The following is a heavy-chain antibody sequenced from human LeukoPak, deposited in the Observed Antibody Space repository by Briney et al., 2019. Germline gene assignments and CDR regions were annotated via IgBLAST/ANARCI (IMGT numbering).Heavy chain of an antibody. CDR2: ISSSSSYI. Sequence: GGSLRLSCAASGFTFSSYSMNWVRQAPGKGLEWVSSISSSSSYIYYADSVKGRFTISRDNSKKTLYLQMNSLRADDSAVYYCANRKTFGFDSWGQGILVTVSS. J-gene: IGHJ4*02. V-gene: IGHV3-21*04. D-gene: IGHD3-3*01. CDR3: ANRKTFGFDS. CDR1: GFTFSSYS.